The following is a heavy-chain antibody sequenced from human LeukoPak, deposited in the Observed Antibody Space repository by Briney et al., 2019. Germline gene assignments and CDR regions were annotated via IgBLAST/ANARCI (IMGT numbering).Heavy chain of an antibody. V-gene: IGHV3-64*01. CDR1: GFTFSSYA. CDR2: ISSNGGST. Sequence: GGSLRLSCAASGFTFSSYAMHWVRQAPGKGLEYVSAISSNGGSTYYANSVKGRFTISRDNSKNTLYLQMGSLRAEDMAVYYCARLIVGSGFDYWGQGTLVTVSS. CDR3: ARLIVGSGFDY. D-gene: IGHD2-15*01. J-gene: IGHJ4*02.